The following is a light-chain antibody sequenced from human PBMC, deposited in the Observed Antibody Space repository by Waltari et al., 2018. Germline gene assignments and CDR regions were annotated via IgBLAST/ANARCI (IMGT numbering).Light chain of an antibody. J-gene: IGKJ4*01. CDR1: QSVSIN. V-gene: IGKV3-11*01. Sequence: EIVLTQSPAPLSLSPGQRATLSCRASQSVSINVAWYQQKLGQPPRLLIYDTSNRATGIPDRFSASGFGTDFTLTISSLEPEDFAVYYCQQTNSWPLTFGGGTKVEIK. CDR3: QQTNSWPLT. CDR2: DTS.